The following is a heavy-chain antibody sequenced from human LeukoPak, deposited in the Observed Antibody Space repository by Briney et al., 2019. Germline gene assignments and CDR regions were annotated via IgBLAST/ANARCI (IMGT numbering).Heavy chain of an antibody. CDR2: INPNSGGT. Sequence: GASVKVSCKASGYTFTDYSIHWVLQAPGQGLEWMGWINPNSGGTNYAQRFQGMVTMTRDTSISTAYMDLGSLKSDDTATYFCSVWFGEFAHWGQGTLVTVSS. J-gene: IGHJ4*02. CDR3: SVWFGEFAH. V-gene: IGHV1-2*02. D-gene: IGHD3-10*01. CDR1: GYTFTDYS.